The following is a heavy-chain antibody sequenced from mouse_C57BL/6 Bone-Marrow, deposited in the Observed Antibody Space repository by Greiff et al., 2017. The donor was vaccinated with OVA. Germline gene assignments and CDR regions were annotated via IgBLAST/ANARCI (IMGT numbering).Heavy chain of an antibody. V-gene: IGHV1-19*01. CDR3: ARDSNYEGFAY. CDR2: INPYNGGT. D-gene: IGHD2-5*01. Sequence: VQLQQSGPVLVKPGASVKMSCKASGYTFTDYYMNWVKQSHGKSLEWIGVINPYNGGTSYNQKFKGKATLTVDKSSSTAYMELNSLTSEDSAVYYCARDSNYEGFAYWGQGTLVTVSA. J-gene: IGHJ3*01. CDR1: GYTFTDYY.